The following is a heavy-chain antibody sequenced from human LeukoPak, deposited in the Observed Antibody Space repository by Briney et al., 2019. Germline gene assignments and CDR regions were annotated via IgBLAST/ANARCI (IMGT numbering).Heavy chain of an antibody. CDR3: AKDYYYDSTRKTIFDY. J-gene: IGHJ4*02. CDR1: GFTFSGYG. V-gene: IGHV3-30*02. D-gene: IGHD3-22*01. CDR2: IRYDGSNK. Sequence: GGSLRLSCAASGFTFSGYGMHWVRQAPGKGLEWVAFIRYDGSNKYYADSVKGRFTISRDNSKNTLYLQMNSLRAEDTAVYYCAKDYYYDSTRKTIFDYWGQGTLVTVSS.